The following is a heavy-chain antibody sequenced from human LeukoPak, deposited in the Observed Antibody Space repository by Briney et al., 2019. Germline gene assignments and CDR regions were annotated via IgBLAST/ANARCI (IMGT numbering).Heavy chain of an antibody. CDR1: GVSISSGGYS. J-gene: IGHJ5*02. CDR2: IHYSGRA. Sequence: PSETLSLTCTVSGVSISSGGYSWSWIRQHPGKGLEWLGYIHYSGRAYYSPSLKSRLTILVDTSKNQFSLKLSSVTAADTAVYYCARQVGVNGYNWFDPWGQGTLVTVSS. CDR3: ARQVGVNGYNWFDP. V-gene: IGHV4-31*03. D-gene: IGHD1-26*01.